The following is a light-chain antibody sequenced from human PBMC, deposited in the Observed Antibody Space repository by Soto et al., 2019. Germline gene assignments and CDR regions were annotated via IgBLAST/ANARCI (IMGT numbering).Light chain of an antibody. CDR1: QSVSSSY. CDR2: GAS. CDR3: QQYGSSPFT. Sequence: EIVLTQSPGTLSLSPGERATLSCRASQSVSSSYLAWYQQKPGQAPRLLIYGASSRATGIPDRFSGSRSGTDFTLTISRLEPEDFPVYYCQQYGSSPFTFGPGTKVDIK. J-gene: IGKJ3*01. V-gene: IGKV3-20*01.